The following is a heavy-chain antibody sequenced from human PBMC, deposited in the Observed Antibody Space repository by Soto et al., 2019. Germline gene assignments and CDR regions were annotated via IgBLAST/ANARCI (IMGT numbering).Heavy chain of an antibody. J-gene: IGHJ4*02. CDR1: GFTFSNFA. CDR2: ISSVGGAT. D-gene: IGHD6-19*01. Sequence: PGGSLRLSCAASGFTFSNFAMSWVRQAPGEGLEWVSGISSVGGATNYADSVKGRFTISRDNSKNTVYLQMNSLRGEDTAVYYCAKDRMPVPGTLFDFWGQGILVTVSS. CDR3: AKDRMPVPGTLFDF. V-gene: IGHV3-23*01.